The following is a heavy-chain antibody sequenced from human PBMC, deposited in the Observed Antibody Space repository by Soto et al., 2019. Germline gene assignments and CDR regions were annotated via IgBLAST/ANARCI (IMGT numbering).Heavy chain of an antibody. D-gene: IGHD6-19*01. CDR1: GFSLSTSGVS. V-gene: IGHV2-5*02. Sequence: QITLKESGPTLVKPTQTLTLTCTFSGFSLSTSGVSVGWIRQPPGKALEWLALIYWDDDKRYSPSLKSRLTITKDTSKNQVVLTMTNMDPVDTATYYCARFSSGWPFDAFDIWGQGTMVTVSS. CDR3: ARFSSGWPFDAFDI. J-gene: IGHJ3*02. CDR2: IYWDDDK.